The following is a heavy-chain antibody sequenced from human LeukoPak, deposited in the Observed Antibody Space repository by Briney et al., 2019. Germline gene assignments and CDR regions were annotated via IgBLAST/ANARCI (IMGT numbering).Heavy chain of an antibody. Sequence: GGSLRLSCAASGFTFSSYSMNWVRQAPGKGLEWVSYISSSSSTIYYADSVKGRFTISRDNSKNTLYLQMNSLRAEDTAVYYCAKWTPDYYGSGNEGLGFDPWGQGTLVTVSS. V-gene: IGHV3-48*01. D-gene: IGHD3-10*01. CDR1: GFTFSSYS. CDR2: ISSSSSTI. CDR3: AKWTPDYYGSGNEGLGFDP. J-gene: IGHJ5*02.